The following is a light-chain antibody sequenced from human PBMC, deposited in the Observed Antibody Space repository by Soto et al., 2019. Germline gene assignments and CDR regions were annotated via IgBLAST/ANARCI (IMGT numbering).Light chain of an antibody. J-gene: IGKJ1*01. Sequence: DIQMTPSPSTLSASVGARVTITCRARQSISSSLAWYQQKPGKAPKLLIYDGSSLETGVPSRFSGSGSGTEFTLTISSLQPDDFAAYYCQQYNTYGTFGQGTKVDIK. CDR1: QSISSS. CDR3: QQYNTYGT. CDR2: DGS. V-gene: IGKV1-5*01.